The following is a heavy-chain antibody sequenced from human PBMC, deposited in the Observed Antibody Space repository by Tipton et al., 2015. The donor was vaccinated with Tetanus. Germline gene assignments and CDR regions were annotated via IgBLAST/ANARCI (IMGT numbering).Heavy chain of an antibody. CDR2: VSYSGRT. J-gene: IGHJ4*02. Sequence: TLSLTCIVSGGSLRTSDYYGAWVRQSPGKGLEWIGSVSYSGRTYYNPSLKSRVTMSVDTSKKDFSVRLTSVTAADTAVYFCAKSDGAQTSGWYPSLYFDFWGQGTLVTVSS. V-gene: IGHV4-39*02. CDR3: AKSDGAQTSGWYPSLYFDF. D-gene: IGHD6-19*01. CDR1: GGSLRTSDYY.